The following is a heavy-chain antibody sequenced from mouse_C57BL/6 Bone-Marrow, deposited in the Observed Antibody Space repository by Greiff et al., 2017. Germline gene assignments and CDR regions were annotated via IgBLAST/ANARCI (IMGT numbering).Heavy chain of an antibody. D-gene: IGHD2-5*01. J-gene: IGHJ3*01. Sequence: EVQLVESGGDLVKPGGSLKLSCAASGFTFSSYGMSWVRQTPDKRLEWVATISSGGSYTYYPDSVKGRFTISRDNAKNTLYLQMSSLKSEDTAMYYCARHSNSWFAYWGQGTLVTVSA. CDR2: ISSGGSYT. CDR1: GFTFSSYG. V-gene: IGHV5-6*01. CDR3: ARHSNSWFAY.